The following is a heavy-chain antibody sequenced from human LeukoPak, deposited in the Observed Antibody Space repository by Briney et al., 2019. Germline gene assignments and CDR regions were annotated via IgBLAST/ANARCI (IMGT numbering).Heavy chain of an antibody. V-gene: IGHV3-30*18. CDR1: GFTFSSYG. J-gene: IGHJ5*02. D-gene: IGHD4-17*01. CDR2: ISYDGSEK. Sequence: PGRSLRLSCAASGFTFSSYGMHWVRQAPGKGLEWVAVISYDGSEKYHVDSVKGRVTISRDNSKNTLYLQMNSLRAEDTAVYYCAKGARDDYGDYFSWFDPWGQGTLVTVSS. CDR3: AKGARDDYGDYFSWFDP.